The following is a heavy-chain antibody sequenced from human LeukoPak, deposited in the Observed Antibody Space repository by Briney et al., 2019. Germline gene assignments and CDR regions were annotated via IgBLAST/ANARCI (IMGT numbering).Heavy chain of an antibody. V-gene: IGHV4-59*08. J-gene: IGHJ4*02. CDR1: GGSISGYY. CDR2: IYYSGAT. Sequence: SETLSLTCTVSGGSISGYYWNWIRQSPGRGLQWVAYIYYSGATNYNPSLQSRVTLSLDSSNNRFSLKLNSVTAADTAVYYCVRFSRSTWAFDLWGQGTLVTVSS. D-gene: IGHD6-13*01. CDR3: VRFSRSTWAFDL.